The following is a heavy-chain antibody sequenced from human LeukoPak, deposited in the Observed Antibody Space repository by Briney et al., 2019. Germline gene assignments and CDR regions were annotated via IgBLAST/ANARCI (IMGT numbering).Heavy chain of an antibody. Sequence: ASVKVSCKASGYTFTSYAMHWVRQAPGQRLEWMGWINAGNGNTKYPQKFQGRVTITRDTSASTAYMELSSLRSEDTAVYYCARGGSGFDYWGQGTLVTVSS. D-gene: IGHD6-25*01. CDR2: INAGNGNT. CDR3: ARGGSGFDY. CDR1: GYTFTSYA. V-gene: IGHV1-3*01. J-gene: IGHJ4*02.